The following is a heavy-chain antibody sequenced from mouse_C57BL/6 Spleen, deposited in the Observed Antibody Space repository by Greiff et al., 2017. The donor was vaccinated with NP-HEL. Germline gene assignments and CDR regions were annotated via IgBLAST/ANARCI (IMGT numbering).Heavy chain of an antibody. J-gene: IGHJ3*01. V-gene: IGHV1-26*01. Sequence: VKQSHGKSLEWIGDINPNNGGTSYNQKFKGKATLTVDKSSSTAYMELRSLTSEDSAVYYCARDTSLAYWGQGTLVTVSA. D-gene: IGHD6-1*01. CDR2: INPNNGGT. CDR3: ARDTSLAY.